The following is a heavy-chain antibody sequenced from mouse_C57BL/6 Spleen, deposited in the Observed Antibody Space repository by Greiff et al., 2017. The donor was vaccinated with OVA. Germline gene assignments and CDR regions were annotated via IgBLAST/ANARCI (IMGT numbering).Heavy chain of an antibody. V-gene: IGHV1-19*01. D-gene: IGHD3-2*02. J-gene: IGHJ2*01. CDR3: ARSGAQALFDY. CDR1: GYTFTDYY. CDR2: INPYNGGT. Sequence: EVQVVESGPVLVKPGASVKMSCKASGYTFTDYYMNWVKQSHGKSLEWIGVINPYNGGTSYNQKFKGKATLTVDKSSSTAYMELNSLTSEDSAVYYCARSGAQALFDYWGQGTTLTVSS.